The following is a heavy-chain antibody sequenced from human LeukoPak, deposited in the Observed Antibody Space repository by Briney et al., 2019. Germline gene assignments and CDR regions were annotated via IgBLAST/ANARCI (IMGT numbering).Heavy chain of an antibody. D-gene: IGHD1-26*01. J-gene: IGHJ4*02. CDR3: AINTEWELLPNY. Sequence: ASVKVSCKASGYTFTSHGINWLRQAPGQGLEWMGWVSGYNGNTDYAQKFQGRVTMTTDRSTNTVYMELRSLRSDDTAVYYCAINTEWELLPNYWGQGTLVTVSS. V-gene: IGHV1-18*01. CDR2: VSGYNGNT. CDR1: GYTFTSHG.